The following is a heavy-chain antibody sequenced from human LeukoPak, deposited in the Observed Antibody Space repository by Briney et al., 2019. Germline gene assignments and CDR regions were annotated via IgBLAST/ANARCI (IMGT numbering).Heavy chain of an antibody. Sequence: GGSLRLSCAASGFTFSSYAMHWVRQAPGKGLEWVAVISYDGSNKYYADSVKGRFTISRDNSKNTLYLQMNSLRAEDTAVYYCARDHSDYCGGDCYFAYWGQGTLVTVSS. J-gene: IGHJ4*02. V-gene: IGHV3-30*04. CDR2: ISYDGSNK. CDR3: ARDHSDYCGGDCYFAY. D-gene: IGHD2-21*02. CDR1: GFTFSSYA.